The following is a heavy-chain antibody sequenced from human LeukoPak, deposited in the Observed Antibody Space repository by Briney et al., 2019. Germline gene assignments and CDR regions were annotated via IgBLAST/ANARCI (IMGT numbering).Heavy chain of an antibody. Sequence: GRSLRLSCAASGFTFSSYGMHWVRQAPGKGLEWVAVIWYDGSNKYYADSVKGRFTISRDNSKNTLYLQVISLRAEDTAVYYCARGPSIATRYDAFDIWGQGTMVTVSS. V-gene: IGHV3-33*01. CDR2: IWYDGSNK. CDR1: GFTFSSYG. CDR3: ARGPSIATRYDAFDI. D-gene: IGHD6-6*01. J-gene: IGHJ3*02.